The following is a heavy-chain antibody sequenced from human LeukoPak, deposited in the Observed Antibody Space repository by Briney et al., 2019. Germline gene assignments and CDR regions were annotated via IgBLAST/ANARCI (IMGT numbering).Heavy chain of an antibody. V-gene: IGHV1-69*13. Sequence: ASVKVSCKASGGTFSSYAISWVRQAPGQGLEWMGGIIPIFGTANYAQKFQGRVTITADESTSTAYMELSSLRSEDTAVYYCARLNCSSTCCYSVYWNWFDPWGQGTLVTVSS. CDR3: ARLNCSSTCCYSVYWNWFDP. D-gene: IGHD2-2*02. CDR1: GGTFSSYA. J-gene: IGHJ5*02. CDR2: IIPIFGTA.